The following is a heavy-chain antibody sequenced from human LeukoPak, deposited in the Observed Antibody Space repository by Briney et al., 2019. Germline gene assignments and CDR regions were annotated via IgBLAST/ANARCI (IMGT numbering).Heavy chain of an antibody. CDR3: VRTPPNWGFDY. V-gene: IGHV1-24*01. CDR2: FDPEDGET. CDR1: GYTLTELS. J-gene: IGHJ4*02. D-gene: IGHD7-27*01. Sequence: ASVKVSCKVSGYTLTELSMHWVRQAPGKGLERMGGFDPEDGETIYAQKFQGRVTMTSDSSISTAYMELSSLRSEDTAIYYCVRTPPNWGFDYWGQGTLVTVSS.